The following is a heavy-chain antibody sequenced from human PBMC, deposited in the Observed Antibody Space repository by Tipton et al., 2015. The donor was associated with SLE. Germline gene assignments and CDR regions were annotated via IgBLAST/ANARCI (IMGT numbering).Heavy chain of an antibody. CDR1: GGSISSGSYY. CDR2: IYTSGST. D-gene: IGHD2-21*01. J-gene: IGHJ4*02. CDR3: ARLADY. Sequence: TLSLTCTVSGGSISSGSYYWSWIRQPAGKGLEWIGRIYTSGSTNYNPSLKSRVTISVDTSKNQFSLKLSSVTAADTAVYYCARLADYWGQGTLVTVSS. V-gene: IGHV4-61*02.